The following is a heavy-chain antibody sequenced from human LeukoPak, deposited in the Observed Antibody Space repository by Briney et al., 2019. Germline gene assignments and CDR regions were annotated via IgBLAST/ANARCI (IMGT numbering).Heavy chain of an antibody. CDR3: ARERSYGVDAFDI. V-gene: IGHV1-46*01. D-gene: IGHD5-18*01. CDR1: GYTFTSHG. CDR2: INPSGGDT. Sequence: ASVKVSCKASGYTFTSHGISWVRQAPGRGLEWMGIINPSGGDTNYAQKFQGSVTVTRDMSTNTVYMELSSLRSEDTALYYCARERSYGVDAFDIWGQGTMVTVSS. J-gene: IGHJ3*02.